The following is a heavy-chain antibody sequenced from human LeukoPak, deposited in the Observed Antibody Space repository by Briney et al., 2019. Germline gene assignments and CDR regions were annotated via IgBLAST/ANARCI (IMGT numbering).Heavy chain of an antibody. D-gene: IGHD2-15*01. J-gene: IGHJ4*02. CDR1: GFSFSAFE. V-gene: IGHV3-48*03. CDR2: ISTGGRTI. CDR3: ARGSGYVLDY. Sequence: GGSLRLSCAASGFSFSAFEMNWVRQAPEKGLEWISHISTGGRTIYYADSVKGRFTISRDNAKNSLYLQMNSLRGEDTGVYYCARGSGYVLDYWTQGTLVTVSS.